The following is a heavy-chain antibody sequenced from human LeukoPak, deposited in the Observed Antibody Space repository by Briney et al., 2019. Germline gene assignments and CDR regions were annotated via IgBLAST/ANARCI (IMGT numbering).Heavy chain of an antibody. Sequence: ASVKVSCKASGGTFSSYAISWVRQAPGQGLEWMGRIIPIFGTANYAQKFQGRVTITADESTSPAYMELSSLRSEDTAVYYCARCLTGTSYDFWSGYRGWFDPWGQGTLVTVSS. D-gene: IGHD3-3*01. CDR1: GGTFSSYA. J-gene: IGHJ5*02. CDR2: IIPIFGTA. V-gene: IGHV1-69*13. CDR3: ARCLTGTSYDFWSGYRGWFDP.